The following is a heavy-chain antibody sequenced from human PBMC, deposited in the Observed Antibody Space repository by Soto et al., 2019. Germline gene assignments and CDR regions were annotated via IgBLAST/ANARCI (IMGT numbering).Heavy chain of an antibody. V-gene: IGHV3-21*01. Sequence: EVQLVESGGGLVKPGGSLRLSWAASGFTVSSYNMNWVRQAPGKGLEWVSSISSSSTYIYYADSVKGRFTISSDNAKNSLYLQMNSLRAEDTAVYYCARETTYDILTASYANWFDPWGQGTLVTVSS. CDR2: ISSSSTYI. D-gene: IGHD3-9*01. CDR3: ARETTYDILTASYANWFDP. J-gene: IGHJ5*02. CDR1: GFTVSSYN.